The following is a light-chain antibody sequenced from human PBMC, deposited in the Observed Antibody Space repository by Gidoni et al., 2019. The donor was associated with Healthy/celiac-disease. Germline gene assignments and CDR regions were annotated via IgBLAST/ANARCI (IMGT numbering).Light chain of an antibody. CDR2: DVR. Sequence: QSALTQTRSVSGAPGEAVTISCTGPSSDVGGYNDVSWYQHHPGKAPKLMISDVRRRPAGVPDRFSGSTSGNPASLTISGLQAEDEAYYYCCSYAGSYTVVFGGGTKLTVL. V-gene: IGLV2-11*01. CDR3: CSYAGSYTVV. J-gene: IGLJ2*01. CDR1: SSDVGGYND.